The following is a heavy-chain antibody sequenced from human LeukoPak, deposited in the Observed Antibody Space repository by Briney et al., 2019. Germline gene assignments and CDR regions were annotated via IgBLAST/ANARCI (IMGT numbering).Heavy chain of an antibody. Sequence: GRSLRLSCATSGFTFRNFGMHWVRQAPGKGLEWVALIWYDGSNENYADSVRGRFTISRDNSKNTLYLQMNSLRAEDTAVYYCARMGGDSGYGLGYWGKGPLVIVSS. V-gene: IGHV3-33*01. CDR2: IWYDGSNE. J-gene: IGHJ4*02. D-gene: IGHD5-12*01. CDR1: GFTFRNFG. CDR3: ARMGGDSGYGLGY.